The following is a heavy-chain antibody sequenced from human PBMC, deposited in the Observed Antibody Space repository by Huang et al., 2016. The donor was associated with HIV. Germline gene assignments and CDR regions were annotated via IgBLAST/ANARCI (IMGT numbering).Heavy chain of an antibody. V-gene: IGHV5-51*01. D-gene: IGHD3-10*01. J-gene: IGHJ4*02. Sequence: EVHLVQSGAEVKEPGESLKISCQASGYNFDSDWSGWVRQMHGKGREWMGVLYPGDSDTCYAPSFQRHVTISADQSINTAFLPWSSLKASDTAIYFCARQGLWLPPTDPFDYWGQGTPVTVSA. CDR1: GYNFDSDW. CDR2: LYPGDSDT. CDR3: ARQGLWLPPTDPFDY.